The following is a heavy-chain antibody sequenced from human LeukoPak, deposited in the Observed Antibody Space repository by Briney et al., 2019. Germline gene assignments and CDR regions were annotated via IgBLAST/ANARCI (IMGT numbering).Heavy chain of an antibody. D-gene: IGHD1-7*01. CDR3: ARRGNYCFDP. J-gene: IGHJ5*02. CDR1: GYSFTNYW. Sequence: GESVKISCKGSGYSFTNYWIGWVRQMPGKGLEWMGIIYPGDSDTRYSPSFQGQVTISADTSISTAYLQWSSLKASDTAIYYCARRGNYCFDPWGQGTLVTVSS. V-gene: IGHV5-51*01. CDR2: IYPGDSDT.